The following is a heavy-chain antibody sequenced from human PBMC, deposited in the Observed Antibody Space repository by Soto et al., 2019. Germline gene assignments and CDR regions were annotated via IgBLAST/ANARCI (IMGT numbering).Heavy chain of an antibody. CDR3: ATDKKRLRCFDWLSQFDY. V-gene: IGHV1-24*01. CDR2: FDPEDGET. Sequence: EASVKVSCKVSGYTLTELSMHWVRQAPGKGLEWMGGFDPEDGETIYAQKFQGRVTMTEDTSTDTAYMELSSLRSEDTAVYYCATDKKRLRCFDWLSQFDYWGQGTLVTVSS. CDR1: GYTLTELS. J-gene: IGHJ4*02. D-gene: IGHD3-9*01.